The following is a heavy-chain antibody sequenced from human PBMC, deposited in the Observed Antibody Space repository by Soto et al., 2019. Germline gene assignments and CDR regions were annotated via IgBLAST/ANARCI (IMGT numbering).Heavy chain of an antibody. J-gene: IGHJ5*02. D-gene: IGHD2-2*01. Sequence: ASVKVSCKASGYTFTSYGISWVRQAPGQGLEWMGWISAYNGNTNYAQKLQGRVTMTTDTSTSTAYMELRSLRSDDTAVYYCASGVIVVVPAANYWFDPWGQGTLVNVSS. CDR2: ISAYNGNT. CDR1: GYTFTSYG. CDR3: ASGVIVVVPAANYWFDP. V-gene: IGHV1-18*01.